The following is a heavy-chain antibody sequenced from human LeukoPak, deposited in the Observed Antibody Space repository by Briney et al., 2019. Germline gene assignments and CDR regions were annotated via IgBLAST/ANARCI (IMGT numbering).Heavy chain of an antibody. CDR2: MNPKTGST. D-gene: IGHD3-3*01. J-gene: IGHJ4*02. CDR3: ARVFGGREIGF. Sequence: VSVKVSCKASGYTFTTYDINWVRQASGQGLEWMGWMNPKTGSTAYAQKFQGRVTMTRDTSIDTAYLEMSSLTYEDTAMYYCARVFGGREIGFWGQGTQVTVSS. V-gene: IGHV1-8*01. CDR1: GYTFTTYD.